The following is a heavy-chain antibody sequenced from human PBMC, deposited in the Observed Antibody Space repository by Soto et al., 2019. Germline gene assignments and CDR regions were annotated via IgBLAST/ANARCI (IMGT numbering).Heavy chain of an antibody. CDR1: GYTFTGYY. J-gene: IGHJ4*02. Sequence: ASVKVSCKASGYTFTGYYMHWVRQAPGQGLEWLGWINPNSGGTYYAQKVQGRVTMTRDTSISTAYMELSRLRSDDTAVYDCARDSTVAGHDDWGQGTLVTVSS. CDR2: INPNSGGT. V-gene: IGHV1-2*02. CDR3: ARDSTVAGHDD. D-gene: IGHD6-19*01.